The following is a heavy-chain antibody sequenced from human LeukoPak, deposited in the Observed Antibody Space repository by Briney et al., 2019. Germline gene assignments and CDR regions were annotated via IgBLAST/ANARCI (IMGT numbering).Heavy chain of an antibody. V-gene: IGHV6-1*01. CDR3: VRYTGWFYFDY. CDR1: GDSVSANNAA. D-gene: IGHD6-19*01. Sequence: SQTLSLTCAISGDSVSANNAAWSWIRQSPSRGLEWPGRTYYRSKWYSDYAVSVRSRIIINPDTSKNQFSLQLSSVTPDDTAVYYCVRYTGWFYFDYWGQGSLVTVSS. J-gene: IGHJ4*02. CDR2: TYYRSKWYS.